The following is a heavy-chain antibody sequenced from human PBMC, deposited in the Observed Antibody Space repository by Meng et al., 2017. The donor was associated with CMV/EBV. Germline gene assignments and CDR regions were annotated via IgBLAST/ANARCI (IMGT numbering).Heavy chain of an antibody. Sequence: ASVKVSCKTSGYAFTAYYIHWVRQAPGQGLEWMGDINPRTGGTDLAQRLQGSVTLTRDTSITTAYMEVRNLRSDDTAVYYCAADILRITAGDYWGQGTLVTVSS. V-gene: IGHV1-2*02. CDR3: AADILRITAGDY. D-gene: IGHD3-16*01. CDR1: GYAFTAYY. J-gene: IGHJ4*02. CDR2: INPRTGGT.